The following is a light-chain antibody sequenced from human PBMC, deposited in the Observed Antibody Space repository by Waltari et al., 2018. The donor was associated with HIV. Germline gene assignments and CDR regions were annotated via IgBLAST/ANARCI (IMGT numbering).Light chain of an antibody. J-gene: IGKJ2*01. V-gene: IGKV4-1*01. CDR3: QQYYSTPMYT. CDR1: QSVFSSSNYKNY. CDR2: WAS. Sequence: DIVMTQSPDSLAVSLGERATINCKSSQSVFSSSNYKNYLAWYQQKPGQPPKLLIYWASTRESGVPDRFSGSVSGTDFTLTISSLQAEDVAVYSCQQYYSTPMYTFGQGTKLEIK.